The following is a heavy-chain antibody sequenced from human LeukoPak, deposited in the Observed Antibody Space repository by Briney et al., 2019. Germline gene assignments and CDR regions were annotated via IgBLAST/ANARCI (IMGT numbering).Heavy chain of an antibody. D-gene: IGHD4-11*01. CDR2: ISYDGSNK. CDR1: GFTFSSYA. Sequence: GGSLRLSCAASGFTFSSYAMRWVRQAPGKGLEWVAVISYDGSNKYYADSVKGRFTISRDNSKNTLYLQMNSLRAEDTAVYYCARDKDYSNAYFDYWGQGTLVTVSS. V-gene: IGHV3-30*01. CDR3: ARDKDYSNAYFDY. J-gene: IGHJ4*02.